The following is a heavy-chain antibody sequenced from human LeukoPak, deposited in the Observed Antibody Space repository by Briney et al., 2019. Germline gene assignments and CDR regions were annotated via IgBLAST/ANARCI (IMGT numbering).Heavy chain of an antibody. J-gene: IGHJ4*02. CDR2: IKQDGSEK. V-gene: IGHV3-7*01. D-gene: IGHD6-13*01. CDR3: ARSRWYRAVNYFDY. CDR1: GFTFSSYL. Sequence: GGSLRLSCAASGFTFSSYLMSWVRQAPGKGLEWVANIKQDGSEKYYVDSAKGRFTISRDNAKNSLYLQMNSLRAEETAVYYCARSRWYRAVNYFDYWGQGTLVTVSS.